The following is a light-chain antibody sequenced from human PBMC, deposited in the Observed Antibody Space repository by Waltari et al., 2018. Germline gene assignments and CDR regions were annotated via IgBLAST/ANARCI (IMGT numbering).Light chain of an antibody. CDR2: DVS. CDR3: CSYAGSYTLGV. Sequence: QSALTQPRSVSGPPGQQVTISCTGTSTDDGGYNYVSWYQQHPGKAPKLMIYDVSKRPSGVPDRFSGSKSGNTASLTISGLQAEDEADYYCCSYAGSYTLGVFGTGTKVTVL. V-gene: IGLV2-11*01. J-gene: IGLJ1*01. CDR1: STDDGGYNY.